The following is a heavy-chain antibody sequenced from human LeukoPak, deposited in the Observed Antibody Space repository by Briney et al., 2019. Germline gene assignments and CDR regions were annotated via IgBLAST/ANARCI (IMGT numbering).Heavy chain of an antibody. V-gene: IGHV4-59*13. CDR1: GGSISSYY. CDR2: IYYSGST. D-gene: IGHD1-26*01. CDR3: ARDHGMVGATIGFDY. J-gene: IGHJ4*02. Sequence: SETLSLTCTVSGGSISSYYWSWIRQPPGKGLEWIGYIYYSGSTNYNPSLKSRVTISVDTSKNQFSLKLSSVTAADTAVYYCARDHGMVGATIGFDYWGQGTLVTVSS.